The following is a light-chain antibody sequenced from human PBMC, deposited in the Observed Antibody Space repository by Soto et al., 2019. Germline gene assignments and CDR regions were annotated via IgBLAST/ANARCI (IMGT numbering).Light chain of an antibody. CDR1: SSDVGGYNY. V-gene: IGLV2-8*01. Sequence: QSALTQPPSASGSPGQSVTIYCTGTSSDVGGYNYVSWYQQHPGKAPKRMIYEVSKRPSGVPDRFSGSKSGNTASLTVSGLQAEDEADYYCSSYAGSNFVVFGGGTKLTVL. J-gene: IGLJ2*01. CDR2: EVS. CDR3: SSYAGSNFVV.